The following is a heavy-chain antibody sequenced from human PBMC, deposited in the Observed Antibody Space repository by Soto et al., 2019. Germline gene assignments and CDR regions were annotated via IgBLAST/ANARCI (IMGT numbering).Heavy chain of an antibody. CDR3: AMRYSSGFDY. D-gene: IGHD6-19*01. CDR1: GGSISSYY. CDR2: SYYSGST. J-gene: IGHJ4*02. Sequence: QVQLQESGPGLVKPSETLSLTCTVSGGSISSYYWSWIRQPPGKGLEWMGYSYYSGSTNYNPSLKSRFTISVDTSKNPFSLQLSSVTAADTAVYYCAMRYSSGFDYWGQGTLVTLSS. V-gene: IGHV4-59*01.